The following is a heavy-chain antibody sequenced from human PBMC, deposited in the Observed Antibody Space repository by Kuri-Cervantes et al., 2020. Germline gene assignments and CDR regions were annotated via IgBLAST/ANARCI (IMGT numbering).Heavy chain of an antibody. V-gene: IGHV4-30-4*02. Sequence: SETLSLTCTVSGGSISSGDYYWSWIREPPGKGLEWIGYIYYSGSTYYNPSLKSRVTISVDTSKNQFSLKLSSVTAADTAVYYCARADCSGGSCYSQVAEYFQHWGQGTLVTVSS. CDR2: IYYSGST. J-gene: IGHJ1*01. CDR1: GGSISSGDYY. D-gene: IGHD2-15*01. CDR3: ARADCSGGSCYSQVAEYFQH.